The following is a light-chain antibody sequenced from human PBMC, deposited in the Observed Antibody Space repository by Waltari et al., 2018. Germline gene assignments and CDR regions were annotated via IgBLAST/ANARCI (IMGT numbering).Light chain of an antibody. V-gene: IGKV1-5*03. CDR2: MAA. J-gene: IGKJ2*01. CDR3: QEYNSYSRT. Sequence: DIQMTQSPSTLSASVGDRVTITCRASQSISSWLSWYQQKPEKAPELLIYMAARLESGVASRFSGSGCGTETTLTISSLHPDDFATYYYQEYNSYSRTFAQGTKLEIK. CDR1: QSISSW.